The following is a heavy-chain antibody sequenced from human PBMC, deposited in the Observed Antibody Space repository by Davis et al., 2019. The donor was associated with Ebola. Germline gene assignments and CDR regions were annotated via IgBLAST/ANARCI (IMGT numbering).Heavy chain of an antibody. CDR2: IKQDGSEK. J-gene: IGHJ4*02. CDR1: GFTFTDHW. CDR3: ARAPSGYSSSFDY. D-gene: IGHD6-13*01. Sequence: GESLKISCAASGFTFTDHWMSWVRQAPGKGLEWVANIKQDGSEKYYMDSVKGRFTISRDNAKKSLYMQMNSLRAEDTAVYYCARAPSGYSSSFDYWGQGILVTVSS. V-gene: IGHV3-7*03.